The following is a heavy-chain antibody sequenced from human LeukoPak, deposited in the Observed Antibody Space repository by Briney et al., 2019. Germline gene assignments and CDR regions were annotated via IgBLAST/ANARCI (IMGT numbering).Heavy chain of an antibody. J-gene: IGHJ4*02. CDR1: GYSISSGYY. Sequence: SETLSLTCTVSGYSISSGYYWGWIRQPPGKGLEWIGSIYHSGSTYYNPSLKSRVTISVDTSKNQFSLKLSSVTAADTALYYCARVYCSGGSCYKTFDYWGQGTLVTVSS. D-gene: IGHD2-15*01. CDR2: IYHSGST. V-gene: IGHV4-38-2*02. CDR3: ARVYCSGGSCYKTFDY.